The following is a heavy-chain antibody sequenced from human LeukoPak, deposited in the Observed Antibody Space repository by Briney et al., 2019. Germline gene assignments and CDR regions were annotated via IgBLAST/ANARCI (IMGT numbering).Heavy chain of an antibody. V-gene: IGHV4-38-2*02. CDR3: ARLDLGYCSSTSCYHGDY. Sequence: SETLSLTRTVSGYSISSGYYWGWIRQPPGKGLEWIGSIYHSGSTYYNPSLKSRVTISVDTSKNQFSLKLSSVSAADTAVYYCARLDLGYCSSTSCYHGDYWGQGTLVTVSS. D-gene: IGHD2-2*01. CDR1: GYSISSGYY. CDR2: IYHSGST. J-gene: IGHJ4*02.